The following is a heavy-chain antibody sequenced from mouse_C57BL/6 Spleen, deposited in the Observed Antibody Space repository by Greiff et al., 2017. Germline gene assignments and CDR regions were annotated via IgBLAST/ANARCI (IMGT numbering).Heavy chain of an antibody. D-gene: IGHD2-4*01. J-gene: IGHJ2*01. CDR1: GFNIKDDY. CDR3: TTGRLRRSY. Sequence: VQLQQSGAELVRPGASVKLSCTASGFNIKDDYMHWVKQRPEQGLEWIGWIDPENGDTEYASKFQGKATITADTSSNTAYLQLSSLTSEDTAVYYCTTGRLRRSYWGQGTTLTVSS. CDR2: IDPENGDT. V-gene: IGHV14-4*01.